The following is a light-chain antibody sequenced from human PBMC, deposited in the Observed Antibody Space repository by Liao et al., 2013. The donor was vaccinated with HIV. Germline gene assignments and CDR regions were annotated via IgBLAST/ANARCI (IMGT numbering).Light chain of an antibody. CDR2: YDT. J-gene: IGLJ3*02. CDR1: NIGSKS. Sequence: SYELTQPPSLSVAPGNTATITCGGNNIGSKSVHWYQQKPGQAPVLVIYYDTDRPSGIPERFSGSNSGSTATLTISRVEAGDEADYYCQVWDSSRGVFGGGTKLTVL. CDR3: QVWDSSRGV. V-gene: IGLV3-21*04.